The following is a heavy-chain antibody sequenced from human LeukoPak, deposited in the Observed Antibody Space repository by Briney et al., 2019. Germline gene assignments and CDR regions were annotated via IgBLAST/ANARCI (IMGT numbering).Heavy chain of an antibody. CDR2: INWNGGST. CDR1: GLTFRTYA. CDR3: ARGLAAAGTPY. V-gene: IGHV3-20*04. Sequence: GGSLRLSCAASGLTFRTYAMSWVRQAPGKGLEWVSVINWNGGSTGYADSVKGRFTISRDNAKNSLYLQMNSLRAEDTALYYCARGLAAAGTPYWGQGTLVTVSS. J-gene: IGHJ4*02. D-gene: IGHD6-13*01.